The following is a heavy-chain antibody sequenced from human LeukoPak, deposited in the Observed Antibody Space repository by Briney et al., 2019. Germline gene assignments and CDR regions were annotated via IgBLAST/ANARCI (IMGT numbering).Heavy chain of an antibody. D-gene: IGHD6-6*01. CDR2: MNPNSGNT. CDR3: ARALTFRPSIAAI. J-gene: IGHJ4*02. Sequence: ASVKVSCKASGYTFTSYDINWVRQATGQGLEWMGWMNPNSGNTGYAQKFQGRVTMTRNTSISTAYMEPSSLRSEDTAVYYCARALTFRPSIAAIWGQGTLVTVSS. CDR1: GYTFTSYD. V-gene: IGHV1-8*01.